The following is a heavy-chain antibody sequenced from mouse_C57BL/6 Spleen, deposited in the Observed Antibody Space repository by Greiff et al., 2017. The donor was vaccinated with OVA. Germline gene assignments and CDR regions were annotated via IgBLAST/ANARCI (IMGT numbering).Heavy chain of an antibody. CDR3: ARVNWDGYFDV. V-gene: IGHV5-16*01. Sequence: EVKLMESEGGLVQPGSSMKLSCTASGFTFSDYYMAWVRQVPEKGLEWVANINYDGSSTYYLDSLKSRFIFSRDNAKNSLYLQMSSLKSEDTATYYCARVNWDGYFDVWGTGTTVTVSS. CDR1: GFTFSDYY. D-gene: IGHD4-1*01. J-gene: IGHJ1*03. CDR2: INYDGSST.